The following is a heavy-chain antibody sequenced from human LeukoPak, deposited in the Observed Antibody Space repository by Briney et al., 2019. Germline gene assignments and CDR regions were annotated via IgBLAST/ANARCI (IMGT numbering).Heavy chain of an antibody. CDR3: ARQVVSGTGWFDP. CDR1: GYSFATYW. CDR2: IYPGDSDT. J-gene: IGHJ5*02. Sequence: GESLKISCQGSGYSFATYWIAWVRQMPGKGLEWMGIIYPGDSDTKYSPSFQGQVTISADKSINTAYLQWSSLKASDTAMYYCARQVVSGTGWFDPWGQGTLVTVAS. V-gene: IGHV5-51*01. D-gene: IGHD6-19*01.